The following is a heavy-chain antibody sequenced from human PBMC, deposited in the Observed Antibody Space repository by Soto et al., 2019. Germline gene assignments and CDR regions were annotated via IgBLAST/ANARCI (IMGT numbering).Heavy chain of an antibody. CDR3: ARGIWRRFHFDY. J-gene: IGHJ4*02. Sequence: QVQLQESGPGLVKPSGTLSLTCSVSGGSMSSDSHFWSWIRQPPGKRLEWIGYFYYSGSTKYNPSLNSGVTISADTSKTQFSLTLSSVTAADSAIYYCARGIWRRFHFDYWGQGTLVTVSS. CDR2: FYYSGST. D-gene: IGHD3-16*01. CDR1: GGSMSSDSHF. V-gene: IGHV4-61*01.